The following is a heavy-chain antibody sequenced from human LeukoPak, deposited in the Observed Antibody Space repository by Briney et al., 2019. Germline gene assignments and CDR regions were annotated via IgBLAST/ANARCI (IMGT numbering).Heavy chain of an antibody. J-gene: IGHJ6*02. Sequence: ASVKVSCKASGYTFTSYGISWVRQAPGQGLEWMGWISAYNGNTNYAQKLQGRVTMTTDTSTSTAYMELRSLRSDVTAVYYCARDTRYCSGGSCYHGPYYYYGMDVWGQGTAVTVSS. CDR1: GYTFTSYG. D-gene: IGHD2-15*01. CDR2: ISAYNGNT. V-gene: IGHV1-18*01. CDR3: ARDTRYCSGGSCYHGPYYYYGMDV.